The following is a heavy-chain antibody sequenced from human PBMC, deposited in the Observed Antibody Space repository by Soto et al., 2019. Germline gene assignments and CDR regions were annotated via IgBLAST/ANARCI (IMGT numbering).Heavy chain of an antibody. CDR3: ARGGDIVVVVAGTGYYGMDV. CDR1: GGTFSSYA. Sequence: QVQLVQSGAEVKKPGSSVKVSCKASGGTFSSYAISWVRQAPGQGLEWMGGIIPIFGTANYAQKFQGRVTITADECTSTAYMELSSLRSEDTAVYYCARGGDIVVVVAGTGYYGMDVWGQGTTVTVSS. J-gene: IGHJ6*02. D-gene: IGHD2-15*01. V-gene: IGHV1-69*01. CDR2: IIPIFGTA.